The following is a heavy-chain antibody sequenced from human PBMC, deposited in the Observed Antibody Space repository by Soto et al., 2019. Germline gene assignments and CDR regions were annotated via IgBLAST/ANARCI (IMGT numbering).Heavy chain of an antibody. CDR1: GFTFSNYA. V-gene: IGHV3-23*01. D-gene: IGHD6-13*01. CDR3: AKDQGSSWYEIDY. Sequence: GGSLRLSCAASGFTFSNYAVTWVRQAPGKGLEWVSTISGSGGSTYYADSVKGRFTISRDNSKNTLYLQTNSLRAEDTAVYYCAKDQGSSWYEIDYWGQGTLVTGSS. CDR2: ISGSGGST. J-gene: IGHJ4*02.